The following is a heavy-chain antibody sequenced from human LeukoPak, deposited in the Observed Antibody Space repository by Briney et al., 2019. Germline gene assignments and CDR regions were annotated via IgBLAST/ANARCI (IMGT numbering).Heavy chain of an antibody. V-gene: IGHV4-39*07. D-gene: IGHD3-9*01. J-gene: IGHJ4*02. Sequence: SETLSLTCTVSGGSINSSYYYWGWIRQPPGKGLEWIGSIYYSGSTYYNPSLKSRVTILIDTSKNQFYLKLSSVTAADTAVYYCARAVGYFDWLPLFDYWGQGTLVTVSS. CDR3: ARAVGYFDWLPLFDY. CDR1: GGSINSSYYY. CDR2: IYYSGST.